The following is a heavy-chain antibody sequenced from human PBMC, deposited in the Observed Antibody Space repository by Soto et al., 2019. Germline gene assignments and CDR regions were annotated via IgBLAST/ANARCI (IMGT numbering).Heavy chain of an antibody. Sequence: SETLSLTWTVSGGSISSYYWIWIRQPPGKGLEWIGSIYYSGSTSYNPSLKSRVTISVDTSKNQFSLKLSSVTAADTAVYYCARHNDIVATVHFDYWGQGTLVTVSS. D-gene: IGHD5-12*01. J-gene: IGHJ4*02. V-gene: IGHV4-59*08. CDR2: IYYSGST. CDR1: GGSISSYY. CDR3: ARHNDIVATVHFDY.